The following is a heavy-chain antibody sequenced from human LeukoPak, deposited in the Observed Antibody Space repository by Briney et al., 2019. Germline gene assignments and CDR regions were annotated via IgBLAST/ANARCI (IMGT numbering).Heavy chain of an antibody. Sequence: ASVEVSCKASGYTFTGYYMHWVRQAPGQGLEWMGWINPNSGGTNYAQKFQGRVTMTRDTSISTAYMELSRLRSDDTAVYYCARVQQWLVRSFDYWGQGTLVTVSS. J-gene: IGHJ4*02. V-gene: IGHV1-2*02. D-gene: IGHD6-19*01. CDR3: ARVQQWLVRSFDY. CDR1: GYTFTGYY. CDR2: INPNSGGT.